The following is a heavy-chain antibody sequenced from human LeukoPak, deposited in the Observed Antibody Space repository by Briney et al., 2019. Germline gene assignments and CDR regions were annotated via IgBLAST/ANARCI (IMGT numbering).Heavy chain of an antibody. J-gene: IGHJ3*02. CDR3: AGSMLYDLGAFDI. CDR1: GYTFTSYA. D-gene: IGHD3-16*02. V-gene: IGHV1-2*02. CDR2: INPNSGGT. Sequence: ASVKVSCKASGYTFTSYAMNWVRQAPGQGLEWMGWINPNSGGTNYAQKFQGRVTMTRDTSISTAYMELSRLRSDDTAVYHCAGSMLYDLGAFDIWGQGTMVTVSS.